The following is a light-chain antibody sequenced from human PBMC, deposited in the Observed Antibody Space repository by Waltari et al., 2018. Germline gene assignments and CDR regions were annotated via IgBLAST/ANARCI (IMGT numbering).Light chain of an antibody. J-gene: IGKJ1*01. Sequence: DVVMTQSPLSLPVTLGQPATISCRSSPSLVHSDGKTYLNWFQQRPGQSPRRLIYKVFNRDSVVPDRCSGSGSGTDFTLTISRVEAEDVGTYYCMQATQWPLTFGQGTKVEIK. CDR1: PSLVHSDGKTY. V-gene: IGKV2-30*02. CDR2: KVF. CDR3: MQATQWPLT.